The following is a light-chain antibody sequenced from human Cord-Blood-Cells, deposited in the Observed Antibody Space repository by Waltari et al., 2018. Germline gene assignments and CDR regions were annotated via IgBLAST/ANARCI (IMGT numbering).Light chain of an antibody. CDR3: SSYTSSSTLDV. CDR2: DVS. CDR1: SSDVGGYNY. V-gene: IGLV2-14*03. Sequence: QSALTQPASVSGSPGQSITISCTGTSSDVGGYNYVSWYQQHPGKSPQLMIYDVSNRPSGVFNRFSGAKSGNTASLTISVLQAEDEADYYCSSYTSSSTLDVFGGGTKLTVL. J-gene: IGLJ3*02.